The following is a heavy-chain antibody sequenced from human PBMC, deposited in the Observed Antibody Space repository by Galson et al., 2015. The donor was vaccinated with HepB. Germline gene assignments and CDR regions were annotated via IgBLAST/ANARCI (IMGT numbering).Heavy chain of an antibody. CDR2: ISYDGSNK. D-gene: IGHD6-19*01. V-gene: IGHV3-30*18. CDR3: AKDQWGSGWYGFTDY. Sequence: SLRLSCAASGFTFSSYGMHWVRQAPGKGLEWVAVISYDGSNKYYADSVKGRFTISRDNSKNTLYLQMNSLRAEDTAVYYCAKDQWGSGWYGFTDYWGQGTLVTVSS. J-gene: IGHJ4*02. CDR1: GFTFSSYG.